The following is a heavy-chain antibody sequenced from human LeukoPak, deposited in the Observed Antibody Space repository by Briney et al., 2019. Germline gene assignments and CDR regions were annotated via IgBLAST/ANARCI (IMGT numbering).Heavy chain of an antibody. J-gene: IGHJ3*02. CDR2: ISGSGGST. CDR3: AKDRQSQLWFGELFSAFDI. D-gene: IGHD3-10*01. V-gene: IGHV3-23*01. CDR1: GFTFSSYA. Sequence: GGSLRLSCAASGFTFSSYAMSWVRQAPGKGLEWVSAISGSGGSTYYADSVKGRFTISRDNSKNTLYLQMNSLRAEDTAVYYCAKDRQSQLWFGELFSAFDIWGQGTMVTVSS.